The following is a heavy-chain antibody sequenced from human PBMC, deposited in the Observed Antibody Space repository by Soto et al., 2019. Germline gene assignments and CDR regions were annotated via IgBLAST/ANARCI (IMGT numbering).Heavy chain of an antibody. V-gene: IGHV3-33*01. CDR2: IWNDGSYK. CDR1: GFTFSTYG. J-gene: IGHJ5*02. D-gene: IGHD2-2*01. Sequence: QVQLVESGGGVVQPGGSLRLSCAASGFTFSTYGMHWVRQTPDKGLEWVAVIWNDGSYKYYADSVKGRFTISRDNSKNTLYLQMNSLRAEDTAVYYCARDAWLPVAMSPSPWGQGTLVTVSS. CDR3: ARDAWLPVAMSPSP.